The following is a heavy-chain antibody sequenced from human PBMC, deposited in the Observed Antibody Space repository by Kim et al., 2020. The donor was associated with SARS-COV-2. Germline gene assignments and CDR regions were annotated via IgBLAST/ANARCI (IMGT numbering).Heavy chain of an antibody. J-gene: IGHJ4*02. Sequence: DPVEGLFTISRDTSKNSLYLQMKSLRAEDTAVYYCARDYCSSTSCFNFDSWGQGTLVTVSA. D-gene: IGHD2-2*01. CDR3: ARDYCSSTSCFNFDS. V-gene: IGHV3-30*07.